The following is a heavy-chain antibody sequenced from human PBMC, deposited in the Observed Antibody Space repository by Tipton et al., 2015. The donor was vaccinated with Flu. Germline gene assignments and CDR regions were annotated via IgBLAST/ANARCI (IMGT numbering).Heavy chain of an antibody. D-gene: IGHD6-19*01. CDR2: ISWNSGSI. Sequence: SLRLSCAASGFTFDDYAMHWVRQAPGKGLEWVSGISWNSGSIGYADSVKGRFTISRDNAKNSLYLQMNSLRAEDTALYYYASGGGQWLVGSFFDYWGQGTLVTVSS. V-gene: IGHV3-9*01. CDR1: GFTFDDYA. CDR3: ASGGGQWLVGSFFDY. J-gene: IGHJ4*02.